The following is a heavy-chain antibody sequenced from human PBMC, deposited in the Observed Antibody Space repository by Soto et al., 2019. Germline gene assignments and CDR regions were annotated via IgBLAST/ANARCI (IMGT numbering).Heavy chain of an antibody. CDR3: AREVATGTDYYYYYYGMDI. CDR1: GGTFSSYA. CDR2: IIPIFGTA. D-gene: IGHD1-7*01. Sequence: SVKVSCKASGGTFSSYAVSWVRQAPGQGLEWMGGIIPIFGTANYAQKFQGRVTITADESTSTAYMELSSLRSEDTAVYYCAREVATGTDYYYYYYGMDIWGQGTTVTVSS. J-gene: IGHJ6*02. V-gene: IGHV1-69*13.